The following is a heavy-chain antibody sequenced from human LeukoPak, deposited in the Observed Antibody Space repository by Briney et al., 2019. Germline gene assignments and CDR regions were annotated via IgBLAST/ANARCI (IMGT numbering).Heavy chain of an antibody. D-gene: IGHD3-10*01. CDR2: IYYSGST. CDR3: ARLEGLYYSI. Sequence: SETLSLTCTVSGGSISSYDWSWIRQPPGKGLEWIGYIYYSGSTNYNPSLKSRVTISLDTSKNQVSLKLSSVTAADTAAYYCARLEGLYYSIWGQGTMVTVSS. V-gene: IGHV4-59*08. J-gene: IGHJ3*02. CDR1: GGSISSYD.